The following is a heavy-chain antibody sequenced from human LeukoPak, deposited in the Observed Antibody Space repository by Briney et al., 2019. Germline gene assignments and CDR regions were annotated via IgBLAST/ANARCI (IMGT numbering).Heavy chain of an antibody. J-gene: IGHJ4*02. D-gene: IGHD5-18*01. V-gene: IGHV3-30-3*01. CDR3: ARAVDVYTYGYGY. CDR2: ISYEGSNK. CDR1: EFTFSIYA. Sequence: HPGGSLRLSCAASEFTFSIYAMHWVRQAPGKGLEWVAVISYEGSNKYYADSVKGRFTISRDNSKNALYLEMNSLRPKDTAVYYCARAVDVYTYGYGYWGQGTLVTVSS.